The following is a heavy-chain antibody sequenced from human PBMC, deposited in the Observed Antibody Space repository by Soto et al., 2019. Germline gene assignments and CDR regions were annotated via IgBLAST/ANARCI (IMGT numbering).Heavy chain of an antibody. Sequence: QVQLVESGGGVVQPGRSLRLSCAASGFTFSSYAMHWVRQAPGKGLEWVAVISYDGSNKYYADSVKGRLTISRDNSKNTLYLQMNSLRAEDTAVYYCARDHQHYSSGWVVDYWGQGTLVTVSS. CDR2: ISYDGSNK. CDR1: GFTFSSYA. V-gene: IGHV3-30-3*01. J-gene: IGHJ4*02. D-gene: IGHD6-19*01. CDR3: ARDHQHYSSGWVVDY.